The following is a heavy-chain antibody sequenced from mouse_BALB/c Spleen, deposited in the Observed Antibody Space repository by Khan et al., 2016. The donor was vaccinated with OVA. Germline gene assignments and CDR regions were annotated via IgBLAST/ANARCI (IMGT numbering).Heavy chain of an antibody. J-gene: IGHJ3*01. CDR3: AREGAYYRSDGWFSY. Sequence: QIQLVQSGAELARPGASVKMSCKASGYTFTTYTMHWVKQRPGQGLEWIGYINPSNGYTNYNQKFKDKSTLTADKSSSTAYMQLSSLPSDYSAVYYCAREGAYYRSDGWFSYWGQGTLVTVSA. CDR2: INPSNGYT. V-gene: IGHV1-4*01. CDR1: GYTFTTYT. D-gene: IGHD2-14*01.